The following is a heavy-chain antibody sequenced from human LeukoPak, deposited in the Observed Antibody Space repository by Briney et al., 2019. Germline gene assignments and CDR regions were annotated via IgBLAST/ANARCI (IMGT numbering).Heavy chain of an antibody. CDR3: AFPRRLQLGWRNQKIRYGMDV. CDR2: ISGSGGST. CDR1: GFTFSSYA. Sequence: TGGSLRLSCAASGFTFSSYAMSWVRQAPGKGLEWVSAISGSGGSTYYADSVKGRFTISRDNSKNTLYLQMNSLRAEDTAVYYCAFPRRLQLGWRNQKIRYGMDVWGQGTTVTVSS. V-gene: IGHV3-23*01. J-gene: IGHJ6*02. D-gene: IGHD1-14*01.